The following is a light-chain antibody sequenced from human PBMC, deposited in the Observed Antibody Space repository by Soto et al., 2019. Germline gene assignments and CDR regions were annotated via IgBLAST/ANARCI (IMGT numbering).Light chain of an antibody. V-gene: IGKV1-27*01. J-gene: IGKJ3*01. CDR1: QDIRYF. Sequence: DIQMTQSPSSLSASVGDRVTITCRASQDIRYFLAWYQQKPGKVPELLIYAVSALQSGVPSRFSGSGSGTDFTLPNSRLHPEDVTTFYYKTYNRPPSTSGPGTKVNLK. CDR2: AVS. CDR3: KTYNRPPST.